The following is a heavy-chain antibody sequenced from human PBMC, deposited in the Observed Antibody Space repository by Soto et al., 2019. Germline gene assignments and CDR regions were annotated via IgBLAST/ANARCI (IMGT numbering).Heavy chain of an antibody. J-gene: IGHJ4*02. CDR1: GYTFTGYY. CDR3: ASTQTVGGAHPKHFFDY. Sequence: ASVKVSCKASGYTFTGYYMHWVRQAPGQGLEWMGWINPNSGGTNYAQKFQGRVTMTRDTSISTAYMELSRLRSDDTAVYYCASTQTVGGAHPKHFFDYWGQGTLVTVSS. CDR2: INPNSGGT. D-gene: IGHD6-6*01. V-gene: IGHV1-2*02.